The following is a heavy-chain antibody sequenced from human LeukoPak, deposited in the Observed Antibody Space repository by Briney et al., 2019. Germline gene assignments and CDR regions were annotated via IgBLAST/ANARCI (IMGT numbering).Heavy chain of an antibody. CDR2: IYHSGST. J-gene: IGHJ3*02. Sequence: SETLSLTCTVSGGSISSRNWWSWVRQSPGKGLEWIGEIYHSGSTNYNPSLKSRVTISVDKSKNQFSLKLSSVTAADTAVYFCARGPYSYDSSGAFDIWGQGTMVTVSS. D-gene: IGHD3-22*01. CDR1: GGSISSRNW. V-gene: IGHV4-4*02. CDR3: ARGPYSYDSSGAFDI.